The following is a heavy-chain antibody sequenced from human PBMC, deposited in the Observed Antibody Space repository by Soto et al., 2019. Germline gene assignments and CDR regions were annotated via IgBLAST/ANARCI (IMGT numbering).Heavy chain of an antibody. CDR1: GYTITSYG. CDR2: ISAYIVNT. V-gene: IGHV1-18*01. Sequence: ASVKVSCNAPGYTITSYGISWVRQDTGQGVECMGWISAYIVNTNYAQKLQGRVTMTTDTSTSTAYMELRSLRSDDTAVYYCARGGRYYYDSMVILSWGQGTLVTVSS. CDR3: ARGGRYYYDSMVILS. J-gene: IGHJ4*02. D-gene: IGHD3-22*01.